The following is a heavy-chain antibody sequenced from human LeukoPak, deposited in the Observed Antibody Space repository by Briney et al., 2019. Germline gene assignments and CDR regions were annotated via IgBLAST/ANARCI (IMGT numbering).Heavy chain of an antibody. CDR2: TYYRSKWYT. V-gene: IGHV6-1*01. J-gene: IGHJ4*02. Sequence: SQTLSLTCAISGDSVSSDSAAWNWIRQAPSRGLEWLGRTYYRSKWYTDYAISVKSRITINPDTSKNQFSLQLNSVNTDDTAMYYCAREGRGGYFDCFDSWGQGTLVTVSS. D-gene: IGHD3-9*01. CDR3: AREGRGGYFDCFDS. CDR1: GDSVSSDSAA.